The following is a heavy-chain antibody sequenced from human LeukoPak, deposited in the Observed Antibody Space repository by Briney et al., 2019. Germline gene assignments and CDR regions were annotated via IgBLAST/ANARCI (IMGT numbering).Heavy chain of an antibody. Sequence: TSDTLSLTCAVSGYSIGSSNWWGWIRQPPGKGLEWIGYIYYSGNTYYNPSLKSRVTMSVDTSKNQFSLKLSSVTAVDTAVYYCARQTPTSGSYDCWGQGTLVTVSS. CDR3: ARQTPTSGSYDC. CDR2: IYYSGNT. D-gene: IGHD1-26*01. CDR1: GYSIGSSNW. J-gene: IGHJ4*02. V-gene: IGHV4-28*01.